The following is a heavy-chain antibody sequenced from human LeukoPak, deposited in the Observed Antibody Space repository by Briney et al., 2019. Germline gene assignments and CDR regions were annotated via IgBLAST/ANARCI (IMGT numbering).Heavy chain of an antibody. CDR3: ARHRNDYDILTGYGIDY. CDR2: IYPGDSDT. V-gene: IGHV5-51*01. CDR1: GYSFTSYW. Sequence: GESLKISCKGSGYSFTSYWIGWVRQMPGKGLEWLGIIYPGDSDTRYSPSFQGQVTISADKSISTAYLQWSSLKASDTAMYYCARHRNDYDILTGYGIDYWDQGTLVTVSS. J-gene: IGHJ4*02. D-gene: IGHD3-9*01.